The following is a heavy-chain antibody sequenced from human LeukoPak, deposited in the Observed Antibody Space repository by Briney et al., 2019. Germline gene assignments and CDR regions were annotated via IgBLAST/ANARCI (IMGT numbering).Heavy chain of an antibody. D-gene: IGHD6-19*01. V-gene: IGHV3-23*01. J-gene: IGHJ4*02. CDR3: ARRSGIAVAGAFDY. CDR1: GFTFSNYA. CDR2: ISGSGDST. Sequence: GGSLRLSCAAPGFTFSNYAMRWVRQAPGKWLEWVSGISGSGDSTYYADSVKGRLTISRDNSKNTLYLQMNSLRAEDTAVYYCARRSGIAVAGAFDYWGQGTLVTVSS.